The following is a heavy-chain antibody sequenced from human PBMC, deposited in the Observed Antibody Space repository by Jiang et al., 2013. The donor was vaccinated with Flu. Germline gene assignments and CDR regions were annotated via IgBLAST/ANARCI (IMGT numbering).Heavy chain of an antibody. CDR1: GYIFTGYY. V-gene: IGHV1-2*02. CDR3: ARVRDYGGKTFDY. Sequence: QLVESGAEVKKPGASVKVSCKASGYIFTGYYMHWVRQAPGQRLEWMGWINANSGSTNYAQKFQGRVTMTRDTSISTVYIELSRLTSDDTAVYYCARVRDYGGKTFDYWGQGTLVTVSS. D-gene: IGHD4-23*01. CDR2: INANSGST. J-gene: IGHJ4*02.